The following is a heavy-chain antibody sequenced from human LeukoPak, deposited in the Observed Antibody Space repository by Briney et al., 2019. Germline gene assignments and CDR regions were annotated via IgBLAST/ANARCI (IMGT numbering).Heavy chain of an antibody. CDR1: GYTFTSYY. J-gene: IGHJ3*02. Sequence: SVKVSCKASGYTFTSYYTHWVRQAPGQGLEWMGGIIPIFGTANYAQKFQGRVTITADESTSTAYMELSSLRSEDTAVYYCARDDYYDSSGYSAAFDIWGQGTMVTVSS. D-gene: IGHD3-22*01. V-gene: IGHV1-69*13. CDR3: ARDDYYDSSGYSAAFDI. CDR2: IIPIFGTA.